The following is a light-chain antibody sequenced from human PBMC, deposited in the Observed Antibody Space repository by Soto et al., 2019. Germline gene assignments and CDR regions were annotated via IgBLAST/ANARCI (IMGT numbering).Light chain of an antibody. Sequence: EIVMTHSPDTLSASKGEIATLHRRASHSVSSNLAWYQQKPGQAPRLLIYATSTRATGIPARFSVSGSGTEFTLTIGSMKSEDFAVDDCQQYNNWPAFCQGTKVDIK. CDR3: QQYNNWPA. CDR1: HSVSSN. CDR2: ATS. V-gene: IGKV3-15*01. J-gene: IGKJ1*01.